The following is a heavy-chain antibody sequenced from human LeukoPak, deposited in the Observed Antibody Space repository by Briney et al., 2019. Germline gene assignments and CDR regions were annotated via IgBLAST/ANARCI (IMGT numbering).Heavy chain of an antibody. CDR1: GGSISSSSYY. D-gene: IGHD5-24*01. CDR3: ARDLRDGYNYSPPFDY. Sequence: SETLSLTCTVSGGSISSSSYYWGWIRQPPGKGLEWIGSIYYSGSTYYNPSLKSRVTISVDTSKNQFSLKLSSVTAADTAVYYCARDLRDGYNYSPPFDYWGQGTLVTVSS. CDR2: IYYSGST. V-gene: IGHV4-39*07. J-gene: IGHJ4*02.